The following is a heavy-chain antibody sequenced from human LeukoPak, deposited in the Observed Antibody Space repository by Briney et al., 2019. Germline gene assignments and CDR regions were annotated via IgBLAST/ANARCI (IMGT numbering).Heavy chain of an antibody. CDR2: IYTSGST. CDR3: AREVYYYGSGMEGYYYYGMDV. D-gene: IGHD3-10*01. V-gene: IGHV4-61*02. J-gene: IGHJ6*02. CDR1: GGSISSGSHY. Sequence: PSQTLSLTCTVSGGSISSGSHYWSWIRQPAGKGLEWIGRIYTSGSTNYNPSLKSRVTISVDTSKNQFSLKLSSVTAADTAVYYCAREVYYYGSGMEGYYYYGMDVWGQGTTVTVSS.